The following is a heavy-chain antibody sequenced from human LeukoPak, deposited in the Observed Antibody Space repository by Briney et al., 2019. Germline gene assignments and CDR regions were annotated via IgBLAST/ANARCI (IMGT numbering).Heavy chain of an antibody. V-gene: IGHV3-7*01. D-gene: IGHD7-27*01. J-gene: IGHJ3*01. CDR3: GGGDWGARDSFDL. Sequence: PGGSLRLSCAASGFTFSIYWMSWVRQAPGKGLEWVANINQDGSQKYYVDSVKGRFTISRDNAKNSFFLQMIILRATDTSGYFWGGGDWGARDSFDLWGRGTMVTVSS. CDR2: INQDGSQK. CDR1: GFTFSIYW.